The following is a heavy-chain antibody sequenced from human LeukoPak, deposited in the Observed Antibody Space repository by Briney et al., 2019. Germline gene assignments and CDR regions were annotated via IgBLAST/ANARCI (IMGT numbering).Heavy chain of an antibody. Sequence: SETLSLTCTVSGGSISSGSYYWSWIRQPAGKGLEWIGHIHSNGNTNYNPSLKSRVTISVDTSKNHFSLKLSSVTAADTAVYYCARAPYSSGSKYYFDYWGQGTLVTVSS. CDR1: GGSISSGSYY. V-gene: IGHV4-61*09. CDR3: ARAPYSSGSKYYFDY. J-gene: IGHJ4*02. D-gene: IGHD6-19*01. CDR2: IHSNGNT.